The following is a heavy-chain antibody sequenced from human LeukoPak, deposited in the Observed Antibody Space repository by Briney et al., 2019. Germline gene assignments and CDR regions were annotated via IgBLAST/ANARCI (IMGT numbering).Heavy chain of an antibody. J-gene: IGHJ5*02. D-gene: IGHD7-27*01. CDR2: TNPSGGST. V-gene: IGHV1-46*01. Sequence: GASVKVSCKASGYTFTSYYMHWVRQAPGQGLEWMGITNPSGGSTSYAQKFQGRVTMTRDMSTSTVYMELSSLRSEDTAVYYCARDQAGDRAQDNWFDPWGQGTLVTVSS. CDR1: GYTFTSYY. CDR3: ARDQAGDRAQDNWFDP.